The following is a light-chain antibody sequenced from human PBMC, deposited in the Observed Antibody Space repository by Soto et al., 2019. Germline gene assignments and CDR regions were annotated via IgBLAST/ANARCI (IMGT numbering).Light chain of an antibody. V-gene: IGKV1-5*01. Sequence: DIQMTQSPSTLSASVGDRVTITCRASQSISSWLAWYQQKPGKAPKLLIYDASSLESGVPSRFSGSGSGTEFTLTITSRQPDDFATYYCHQYNSYSLVYTFGQGTKLEI. CDR3: HQYNSYSLVYT. CDR1: QSISSW. CDR2: DAS. J-gene: IGKJ2*01.